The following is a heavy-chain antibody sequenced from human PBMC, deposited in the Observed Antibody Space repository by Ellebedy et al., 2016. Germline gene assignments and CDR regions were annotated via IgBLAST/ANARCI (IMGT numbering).Heavy chain of an antibody. J-gene: IGHJ2*01. CDR2: INHSGST. V-gene: IGHV4-34*01. D-gene: IGHD3-10*01. CDR1: GGSISSYY. Sequence: GSLRLSCTVSGGSISSYYWSWIRQPPGKGLEWIGEINHSGSTNYNPSLKSRVTISVDTSKNQFSLKLSSVTAADTAVYYCARPSRFTWYFDLWGRGTLVTVSS. CDR3: ARPSRFTWYFDL.